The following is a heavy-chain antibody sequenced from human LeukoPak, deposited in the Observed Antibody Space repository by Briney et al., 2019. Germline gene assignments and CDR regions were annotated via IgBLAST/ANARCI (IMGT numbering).Heavy chain of an antibody. Sequence: ASVKASCEASGYTFTSYDIHWVRQDPGRGLDYLGWMNPNSGKTGYTQKFQGRFSMTRDTSISTAYLELNSLTSEDTAVYYCARGGGFSFGAQSYYQLSLWGQGTLVTVSS. CDR2: MNPNSGKT. J-gene: IGHJ4*02. CDR3: ARGGGFSFGAQSYYQLSL. V-gene: IGHV1-8*01. D-gene: IGHD3-10*01. CDR1: GYTFTSYD.